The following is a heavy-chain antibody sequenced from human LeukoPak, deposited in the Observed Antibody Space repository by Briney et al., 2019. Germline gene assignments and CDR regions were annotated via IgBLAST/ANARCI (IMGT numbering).Heavy chain of an antibody. D-gene: IGHD4-23*01. J-gene: IGHJ4*02. CDR2: IYHSGAT. V-gene: IGHV4-4*02. Sequence: SETLSLTCAVSGGSISSSSSICWTWVCQPPGKGLERIGEIYHSGATNYNPSLKSRVTMLLDKSKNQFSLKLNSVTAADTAVYYCARNGGNSDYDYWGQETLVTVSA. CDR1: GGSISSSSSIC. CDR3: ARNGGNSDYDY.